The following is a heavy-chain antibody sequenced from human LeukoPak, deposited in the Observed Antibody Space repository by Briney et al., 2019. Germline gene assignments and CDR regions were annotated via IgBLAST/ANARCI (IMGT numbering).Heavy chain of an antibody. J-gene: IGHJ4*02. D-gene: IGHD2-21*01. Sequence: GGSLRLSCAASGFTFSSYNMNWVRQAPGKGLGWVSCISSSSIYIYYADSVKGRFTISRDNAKNSLYLQMNSLRAEDTAVYYCARDLWSPVDFWGQGTLVTVSS. V-gene: IGHV3-21*01. CDR2: ISSSSIYI. CDR3: ARDLWSPVDF. CDR1: GFTFSSYN.